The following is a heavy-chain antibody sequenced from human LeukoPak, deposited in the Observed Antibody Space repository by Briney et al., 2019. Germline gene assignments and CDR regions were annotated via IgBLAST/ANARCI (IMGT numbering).Heavy chain of an antibody. Sequence: GRSLRLSCAASGFTFSSYGMHWVRQAPGKGLEWVAVIWYDGSNKYYADSVKGRFTISRDNSKNTLYLQMNSLRAEDTAVYYCARGNDFWSGYLANPLRYGMDVWGQGTTVTVSS. CDR3: ARGNDFWSGYLANPLRYGMDV. V-gene: IGHV3-33*01. CDR2: IWYDGSNK. J-gene: IGHJ6*02. D-gene: IGHD3-3*01. CDR1: GFTFSSYG.